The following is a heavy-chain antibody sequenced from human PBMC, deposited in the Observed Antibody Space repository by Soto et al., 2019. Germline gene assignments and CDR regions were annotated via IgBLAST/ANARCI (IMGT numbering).Heavy chain of an antibody. CDR1: GFSLTTYG. Sequence: ELQLVESGGGLVQPGGSLRLSCAASGFSLTTYGMNWDRQAPGRGLEWVSYISSGSGPIYYADSVKGRFTISRDNHKNSLYLQINSLRDEDTAVYYCARGFYYDGSGYSYYFDYWGHGTLVTVSS. J-gene: IGHJ4*01. V-gene: IGHV3-48*02. CDR2: ISSGSGPI. D-gene: IGHD3-22*01. CDR3: ARGFYYDGSGYSYYFDY.